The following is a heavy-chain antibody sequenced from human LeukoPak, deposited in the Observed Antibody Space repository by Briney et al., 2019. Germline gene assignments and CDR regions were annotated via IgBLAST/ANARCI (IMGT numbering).Heavy chain of an antibody. V-gene: IGHV4-59*01. CDR1: GGSIISYY. D-gene: IGHD1-26*01. Sequence: PSETLSLTCTVSGGSIISYYWSWIRQPPGKGLEWIGYIYYSGSTNYNPSLKSRVTISVDTSKNQFSLKLSSVTAADTAVYYCARRNSGSYYFDYWGQGTLVTVSS. CDR3: ARRNSGSYYFDY. CDR2: IYYSGST. J-gene: IGHJ4*02.